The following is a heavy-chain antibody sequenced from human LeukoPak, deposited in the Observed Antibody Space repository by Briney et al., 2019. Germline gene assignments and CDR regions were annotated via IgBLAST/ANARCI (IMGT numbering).Heavy chain of an antibody. CDR2: INPSGGST. V-gene: IGHV1-46*01. CDR1: GYTFTSYY. J-gene: IGHJ4*02. Sequence: ASVKVSCKASGYTFTSYYMHWVRQAPGQGLEWMGIINPSGGSTSYAQKFQGRVTMTRDMSTSTVYMELSSLRSEDTAVHYCARTSGPGSITMVRGVYFDYWGQGTLVTVSS. CDR3: ARTSGPGSITMVRGVYFDY. D-gene: IGHD3-10*01.